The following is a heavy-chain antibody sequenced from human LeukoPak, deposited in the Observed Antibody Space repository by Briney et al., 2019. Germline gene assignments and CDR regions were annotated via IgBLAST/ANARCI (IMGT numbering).Heavy chain of an antibody. Sequence: KPGRSLRLSCAVSGLTFSNAWMSWVRQAPGKGLEWVGRIKSTTVGGTTEYAAPVKGRFTISRDDSKNTVYLQMNSLKTEDTAVYYCTTGPGNSGYWGQGTLVTVSS. V-gene: IGHV3-15*01. D-gene: IGHD4-23*01. CDR1: GLTFSNAW. J-gene: IGHJ4*02. CDR3: TTGPGNSGY. CDR2: IKSTTVGGTT.